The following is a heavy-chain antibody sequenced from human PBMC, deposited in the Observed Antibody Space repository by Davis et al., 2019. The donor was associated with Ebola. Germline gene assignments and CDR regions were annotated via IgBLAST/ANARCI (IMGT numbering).Heavy chain of an antibody. J-gene: IGHJ4*02. V-gene: IGHV4-34*01. D-gene: IGHD6-13*01. Sequence: PSETLSLTCAVYGGSFSGYYWSWIRQPPGKGLEWIGEINHSGSTNYNPSLKSRVTISVDTSKNQFSLKLSSVTAADTAVYYCARGAGDVGPGTDFDYWGQGTLVTVSS. CDR2: INHSGST. CDR3: ARGAGDVGPGTDFDY. CDR1: GGSFSGYY.